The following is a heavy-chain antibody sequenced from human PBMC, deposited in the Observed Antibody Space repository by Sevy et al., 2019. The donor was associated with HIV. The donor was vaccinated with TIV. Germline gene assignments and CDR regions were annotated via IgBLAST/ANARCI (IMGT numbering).Heavy chain of an antibody. V-gene: IGHV3-23*01. CDR3: AKDSMFDSSLASNWFDP. CDR2: ISGSGGST. CDR1: GFTFSSYG. Sequence: GGSLRLSCAASGFTFSSYGMSWVRQAPGKGLEWVSAISGSGGSTYYADSVKGRFTISRDNSKNTLYLQMNSLRAEDTAVYYCAKDSMFDSSLASNWFDPWGQGTLVTVSS. D-gene: IGHD3-10*02. J-gene: IGHJ5*02.